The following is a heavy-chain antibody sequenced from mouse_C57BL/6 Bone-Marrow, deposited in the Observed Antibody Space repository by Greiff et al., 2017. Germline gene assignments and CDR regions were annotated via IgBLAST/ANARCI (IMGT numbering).Heavy chain of an antibody. V-gene: IGHV2-2*01. CDR2: IWRGGST. D-gene: IGHD2-5*01. CDR1: GFSLTSYG. Sequence: QVQLQQSGPGLVQPSQSLSITCTVSGFSLTSYGVHWVRQSPGKGLEWLGVIWRGGSTDYNAAFISRLSISKDNSKSQVFFKMNSLQADDTAIYYCASYSNYGWFAYGGQGTLVTVSA. J-gene: IGHJ3*01. CDR3: ASYSNYGWFAY.